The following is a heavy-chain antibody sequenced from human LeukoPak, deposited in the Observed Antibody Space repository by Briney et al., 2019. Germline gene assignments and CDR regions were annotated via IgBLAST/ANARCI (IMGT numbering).Heavy chain of an antibody. V-gene: IGHV3-30-3*01. CDR2: ISYDGTKK. J-gene: IGHJ4*02. D-gene: IGHD1-26*01. CDR3: ARGGVGATPWHCDY. CDR1: GFTFSSYA. Sequence: GGSLRLSCAASGFTFSSYAMHWVRQAPGKGLEWVAVISYDGTKKYYADSVKGRFTISRDNSKNTLYLQMNSLRAEDTALYYCARGGVGATPWHCDYWGQGTLVTVSS.